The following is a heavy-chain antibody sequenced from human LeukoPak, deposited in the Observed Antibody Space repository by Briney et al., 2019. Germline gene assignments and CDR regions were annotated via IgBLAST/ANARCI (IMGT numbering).Heavy chain of an antibody. D-gene: IGHD6-19*01. Sequence: GGSPRLSCAASGFTFSSYSMNWVRQAPGKGLEWVSYISSSSSTIYYADSVKGRFTISRDNAKNSLYLQMNSLRAEDTAVYYCARDPNVRGWWDYYYYGMDVWGQGTTVTVSS. V-gene: IGHV3-48*01. J-gene: IGHJ6*02. CDR1: GFTFSSYS. CDR3: ARDPNVRGWWDYYYYGMDV. CDR2: ISSSSSTI.